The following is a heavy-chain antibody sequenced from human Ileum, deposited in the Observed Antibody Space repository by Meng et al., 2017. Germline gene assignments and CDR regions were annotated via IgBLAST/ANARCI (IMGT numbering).Heavy chain of an antibody. J-gene: IGHJ4*02. D-gene: IGHD7-27*01. CDR3: ARDHWGSLDY. V-gene: IGHV4-61*08. Sequence: QVQRQASGPGLVRPAETLSLICTVSGGSVSSDGFQWGWVRQPPGKGLEWIGYASTNYNPSLKSRVTISLDTSKNQFSLELSSVTAADTAVYYCARDHWGSLDYWGQGILVTVSS. CDR2: AST. CDR1: GGSVSSDGFQ.